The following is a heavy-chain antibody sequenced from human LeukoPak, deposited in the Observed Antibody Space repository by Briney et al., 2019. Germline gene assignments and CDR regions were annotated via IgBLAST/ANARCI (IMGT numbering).Heavy chain of an antibody. V-gene: IGHV3-23*01. D-gene: IGHD3-22*01. J-gene: IGHJ4*02. CDR2: ISGSGGST. CDR3: AKSFLGDSSGYYSYYFDY. CDR1: GFTFSSYA. Sequence: GGSLRLSCAASGFTFSSYAMSWVRQAPGKGLEWVSAISGSGGSTYYADSVKGRFAISRDNSKNTLYLQMNSLRAEDTAVYYCAKSFLGDSSGYYSYYFDYWGQGTLVTVSS.